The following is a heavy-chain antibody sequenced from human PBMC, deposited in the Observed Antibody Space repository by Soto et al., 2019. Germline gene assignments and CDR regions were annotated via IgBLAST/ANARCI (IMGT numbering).Heavy chain of an antibody. CDR1: GGSISSYY. CDR3: ARDIGYYYDSSGYWDY. D-gene: IGHD3-22*01. Sequence: SETLSLTCTVSGGSISSYYWSWIRQPPGEGLEWIGYIYYSGSTNYNPSLKSRVTISVDTSKNQFSLKLSSVTAADTAVYYCARDIGYYYDSSGYWDYWGQGTLVTVSS. V-gene: IGHV4-59*01. J-gene: IGHJ4*02. CDR2: IYYSGST.